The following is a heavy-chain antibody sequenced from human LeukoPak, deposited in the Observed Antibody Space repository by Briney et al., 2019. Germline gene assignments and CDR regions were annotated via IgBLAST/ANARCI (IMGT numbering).Heavy chain of an antibody. CDR2: IWYDGSNK. Sequence: GGSLRLSCAASGFTFSSYGMHWVRQAPGKGLEWVAVIWYDGSNKYYADSVKGRFTISRDNSKNTLYLQMNSLRAEDTAVYHCARVSDSSGFNWFDPWGQGTLVTVSS. CDR1: GFTFSSYG. CDR3: ARVSDSSGFNWFDP. V-gene: IGHV3-33*01. D-gene: IGHD3-22*01. J-gene: IGHJ5*02.